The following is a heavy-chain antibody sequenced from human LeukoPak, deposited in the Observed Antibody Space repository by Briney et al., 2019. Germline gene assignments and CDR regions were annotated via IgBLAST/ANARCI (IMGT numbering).Heavy chain of an antibody. D-gene: IGHD5-24*01. V-gene: IGHV3-30*18. CDR3: AKDGRDGYNLVDY. Sequence: PGGSLRLSCAASGFTFSSYGMHWVRQAPGKGLEWVAVISYDGSNKYYADSVKGRFTIPRDNSKNTLYLQMNSLRAEDTAVYYCAKDGRDGYNLVDYWGQGTLVTVSS. CDR1: GFTFSSYG. CDR2: ISYDGSNK. J-gene: IGHJ4*02.